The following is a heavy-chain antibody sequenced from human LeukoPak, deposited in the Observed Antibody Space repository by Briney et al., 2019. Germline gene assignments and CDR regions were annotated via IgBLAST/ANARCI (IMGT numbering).Heavy chain of an antibody. V-gene: IGHV4-34*01. Sequence: SETLSLTCTVSGGSIGSYYWSWIRQPPGKGLEWIGEINHSGSTNYNPSLKSRVTISVDTSKNQFSLKLSSVTAADTAVYYCVRNYFWAFDIWSQGTMVTVSS. D-gene: IGHD3-16*01. CDR2: INHSGST. J-gene: IGHJ3*02. CDR1: GGSIGSYY. CDR3: VRNYFWAFDI.